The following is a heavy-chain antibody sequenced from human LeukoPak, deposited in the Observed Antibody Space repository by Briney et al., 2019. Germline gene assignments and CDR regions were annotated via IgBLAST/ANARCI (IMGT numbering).Heavy chain of an antibody. CDR2: ISTYNGNT. V-gene: IGHV1-18*01. D-gene: IGHD3-10*01. CDR1: GYTFTSYG. J-gene: IGHJ6*03. Sequence: ASVKVSCKASGYTFTSYGISWVRQAPGQGLEWMGGISTYNGNTNYAQKLQGRVTMTIDTSTSTAYMELKSLSSDDTAVYYCARDLHRVVVRGVPHYYYYMDVWGKGTTVTISS. CDR3: ARDLHRVVVRGVPHYYYYMDV.